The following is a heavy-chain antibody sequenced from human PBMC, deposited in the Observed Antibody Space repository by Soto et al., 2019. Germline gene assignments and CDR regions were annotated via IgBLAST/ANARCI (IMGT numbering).Heavy chain of an antibody. V-gene: IGHV3-30*18. CDR2: ISYDESNT. J-gene: IGHJ4*02. CDR1: GFTFSSYG. Sequence: PGGSLRLSCATSGFTFSSYGMHWVRQAPGKGLEWVAVISYDESNTYYADSVKGRFTTSRDNSKNTLYLQMNSLRAEDTAVYYCAKNPGYYYDSTGYHFDYWGQGTLVTVSS. CDR3: AKNPGYYYDSTGYHFDY. D-gene: IGHD3-22*01.